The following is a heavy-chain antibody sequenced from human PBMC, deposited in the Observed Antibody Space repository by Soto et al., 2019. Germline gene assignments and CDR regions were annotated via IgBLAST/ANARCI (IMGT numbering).Heavy chain of an antibody. Sequence: GGSLRLSCAASGFTFSTYAMSWVRQAPGKGLEWVSAISGSGASTFYADSVKGRFTISRDNSINTLYLQMKSLRTEDTAVYYCAHPRGYGVFDAYDFWGQGTIVTVSS. V-gene: IGHV3-23*01. CDR3: AHPRGYGVFDAYDF. D-gene: IGHD4-17*01. CDR1: GFTFSTYA. CDR2: ISGSGAST. J-gene: IGHJ3*01.